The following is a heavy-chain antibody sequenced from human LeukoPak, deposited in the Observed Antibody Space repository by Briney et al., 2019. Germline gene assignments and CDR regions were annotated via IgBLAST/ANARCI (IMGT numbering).Heavy chain of an antibody. J-gene: IGHJ6*02. CDR3: AKFSRRDYYYGMDV. Sequence: GGSLRLSCAAFGFTFSSYAMSWVRQAPGKGLGWVSAISGSGGSTYYADSVKGRFTISRDNSKNTLYLQMNSLRAEDTAVYYCAKFSRRDYYYGMDVWGQGTTVTVSS. CDR2: ISGSGGST. CDR1: GFTFSSYA. V-gene: IGHV3-23*01.